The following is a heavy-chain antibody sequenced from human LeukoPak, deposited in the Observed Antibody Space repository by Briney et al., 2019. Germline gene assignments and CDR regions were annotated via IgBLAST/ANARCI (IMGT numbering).Heavy chain of an antibody. CDR3: ARARITMVRGVHYGMDV. J-gene: IGHJ6*02. Sequence: ASVKVSCKASGYTFTGYYMHWVRQAPGQGLEWMGWINPNSGGTNYAQKFQGWVTMTRDTSISTAYVELSRLRSDDTAVYYCARARITMVRGVHYGMDVWGQGTTVTVSS. V-gene: IGHV1-2*04. CDR2: INPNSGGT. D-gene: IGHD3-10*01. CDR1: GYTFTGYY.